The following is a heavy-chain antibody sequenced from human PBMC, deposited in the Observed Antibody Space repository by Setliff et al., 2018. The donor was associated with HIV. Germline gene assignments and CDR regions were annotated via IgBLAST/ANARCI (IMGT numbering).Heavy chain of an antibody. CDR1: GYTLTELS. Sequence: ASVKVSCKASGYTLTELSRHWVRQAPGKGLEWMGGFDPEDGNTIYAQKFQGRVTMTTDTSTTTAFMELRSLKADDTGIYYCSRSGVPPYYYYGMDVWGQGTTVTVSS. J-gene: IGHJ6*02. CDR2: FDPEDGNT. V-gene: IGHV1-24*01. CDR3: SRSGVPPYYYYGMDV. D-gene: IGHD3-10*01.